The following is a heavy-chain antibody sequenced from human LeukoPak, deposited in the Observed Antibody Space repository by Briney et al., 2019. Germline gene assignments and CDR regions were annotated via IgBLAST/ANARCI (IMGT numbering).Heavy chain of an antibody. CDR3: ARVYRYDFWSGYYRSANWFDP. J-gene: IGHJ5*02. CDR2: IYYGGST. D-gene: IGHD3-3*01. V-gene: IGHV4-59*01. CDR1: GGSISSYY. Sequence: PSETLSLTCTVSGGSISSYYWSWIRQPPGKGLEWIGYIYYGGSTNYNPSLKSRVTISVDTSKNQFSLKLSSVTAADTAVYYCARVYRYDFWSGYYRSANWFDPWGQGTLVTVSS.